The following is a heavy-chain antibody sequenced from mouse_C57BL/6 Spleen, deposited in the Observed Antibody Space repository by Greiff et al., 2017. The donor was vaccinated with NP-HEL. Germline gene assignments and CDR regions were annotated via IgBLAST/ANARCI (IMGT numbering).Heavy chain of an antibody. D-gene: IGHD2-2*01. CDR3: ARGWTMVTENAMDY. CDR2: IYPGDGDT. CDR1: GYAFSSYW. J-gene: IGHJ4*01. Sequence: QVQLQQSGAELVKPGASVKLSCKASGYAFSSYWMNWVKQRPGKGLEWIGQIYPGDGDTNYNGKFKGKATLTADKSSSTAYMLLSSLTSEDSAVYCGARGWTMVTENAMDYWGQGTSVTVSS. V-gene: IGHV1-80*01.